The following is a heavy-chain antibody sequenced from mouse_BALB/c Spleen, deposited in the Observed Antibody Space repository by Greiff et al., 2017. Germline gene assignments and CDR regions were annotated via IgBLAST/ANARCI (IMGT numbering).Heavy chain of an antibody. CDR1: GFTFSSYG. CDR3: AREGVRSTMITTFAY. CDR2: ISSGGSYT. D-gene: IGHD2-4*01. V-gene: IGHV5-6*01. Sequence: EVMLVESGGDLVKPGGSLKLSCAASGFTFSSYGMSWVRQTPDKRLEWVATISSGGSYTYYPDSVKGRFTISRDNAKNTLYLQMSSLKSEDTAMYYCAREGVRSTMITTFAYWGQGTLVTVSA. J-gene: IGHJ3*01.